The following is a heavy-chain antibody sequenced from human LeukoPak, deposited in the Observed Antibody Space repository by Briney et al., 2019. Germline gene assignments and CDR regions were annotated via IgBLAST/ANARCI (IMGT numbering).Heavy chain of an antibody. CDR2: INQDGSTK. D-gene: IGHD3-3*01. CDR3: AREDWFYFDY. Sequence: PGGSLRLSCAASGFTFRSSWMSWVRQAPGKGLEWVACINQDGSTKHYLGSVKDRFTISRDNAENSLYLQINSLRAEDTAVYYCAREDWFYFDYWGQGTLVAVSS. J-gene: IGHJ4*02. CDR1: GFTFRSSW. V-gene: IGHV3-7*05.